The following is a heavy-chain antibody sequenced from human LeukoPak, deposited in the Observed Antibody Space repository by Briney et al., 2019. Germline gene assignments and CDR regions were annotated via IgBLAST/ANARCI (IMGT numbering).Heavy chain of an antibody. CDR3: TTAGYSRYA. V-gene: IGHV3-15*01. CDR2: IKSKTDGGTT. D-gene: IGHD6-13*01. J-gene: IGHJ4*02. Sequence: PGGSLTRYSAAAGFPCSNARMRCKHQAQGPLLAGVGRIKSKTDGGTTDYAAPVKGRFTISRDDSKNTLYLQMNSLKTEDTAVYYCTTAGYSRYAGGQGTLVTVSS. CDR1: GFPCSNAR.